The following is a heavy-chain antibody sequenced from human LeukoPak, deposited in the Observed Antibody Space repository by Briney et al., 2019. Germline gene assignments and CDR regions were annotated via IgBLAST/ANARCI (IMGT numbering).Heavy chain of an antibody. CDR3: ARHENDYVWGSYRRDFDY. CDR2: IYYSGST. D-gene: IGHD3-16*02. CDR1: GGSISSYY. Sequence: PSETLSLTCTVSGGSISSYYWSWIRQPPGKGLEWIGSIYYSGSTYYNPSLKSRVTISVDTSKNQFSLKLSSVTAADTAVYYCARHENDYVWGSYRRDFDYWGQGTLVTVSS. V-gene: IGHV4-59*05. J-gene: IGHJ4*02.